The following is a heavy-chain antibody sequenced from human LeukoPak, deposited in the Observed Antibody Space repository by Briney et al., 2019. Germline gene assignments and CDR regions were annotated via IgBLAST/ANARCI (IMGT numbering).Heavy chain of an antibody. Sequence: GSLRLSCAASGSTFSDYYMGWIRQAPGKGLEWVSYISSSGSTIYYADSVKGRFTISRDNAKNSLYLQMNSLRAEDTAVYYCARDGDYSFRYYGMDVWGQGTTVTVSS. J-gene: IGHJ6*02. CDR3: ARDGDYSFRYYGMDV. D-gene: IGHD2-15*01. CDR1: GSTFSDYY. CDR2: ISSSGSTI. V-gene: IGHV3-11*01.